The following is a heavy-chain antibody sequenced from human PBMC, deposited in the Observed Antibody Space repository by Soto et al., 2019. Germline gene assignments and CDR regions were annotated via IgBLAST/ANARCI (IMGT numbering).Heavy chain of an antibody. V-gene: IGHV1-46*01. D-gene: IGHD3-16*01. CDR3: ARLGQSVPPYYFDY. Sequence: QVQLVQSGAEVKKPGAPVKLSCKASGYTFTSYYIHWVRQAPGQGPEWMGVINSSGGTTSYSPKFQGRVPMTRDTSTSTVYMELSSLRSEDTAVYYCARLGQSVPPYYFDYWGQGTLVTVSS. CDR2: INSSGGTT. CDR1: GYTFTSYY. J-gene: IGHJ4*02.